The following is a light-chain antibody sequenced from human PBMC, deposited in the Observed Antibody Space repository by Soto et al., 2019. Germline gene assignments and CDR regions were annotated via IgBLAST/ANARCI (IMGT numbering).Light chain of an antibody. V-gene: IGKV3-15*01. J-gene: IGKJ4*01. CDR2: GAS. CDR1: QSVSSN. Sequence: EIVMTQSPATLSVFPGEIATLSCRASQSVSSNFAWYQQRPGQAPRLLMYGASTRDTGVPARFSGSGSGTEFTLIISSLQSEDFALYYCQQYNSWPLTFGGGTKVDIK. CDR3: QQYNSWPLT.